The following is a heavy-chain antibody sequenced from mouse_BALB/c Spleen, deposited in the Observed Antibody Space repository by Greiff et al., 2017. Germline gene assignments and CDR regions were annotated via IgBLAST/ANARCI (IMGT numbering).Heavy chain of an antibody. Sequence: VQLQQSGGGLVQPGGSRKLSCAASGFTFSSFGMHWVRQAPEKGLEWVAYISSGSSTIYYADTVKGRFTISRDNPKNTLFLQMTSLRSEDTAMYYCARSGYDAMDYWGQGTSVTVSS. V-gene: IGHV5-17*02. CDR2: ISSGSSTI. CDR3: ARSGYDAMDY. CDR1: GFTFSSFG. D-gene: IGHD3-2*02. J-gene: IGHJ4*01.